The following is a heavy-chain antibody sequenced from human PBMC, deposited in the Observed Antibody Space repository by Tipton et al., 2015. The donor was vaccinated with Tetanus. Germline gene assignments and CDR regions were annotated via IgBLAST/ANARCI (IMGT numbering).Heavy chain of an antibody. CDR1: GDSVSSNSAA. CDR3: ARDRVNYYDSSGRDWYFDL. Sequence: LVKPTQTLSLTCAISGDSVSSNSAAWNWIRQSPSRGLEWLGRTYYRSKLSNDYAVSVKSRITINPDTSKNQLSLQLNSVTPEDTAVYYCARDRVNYYDSSGRDWYFDLWGRGTLVTVSS. J-gene: IGHJ2*01. V-gene: IGHV6-1*01. D-gene: IGHD3-22*01. CDR2: TYYRSKLSN.